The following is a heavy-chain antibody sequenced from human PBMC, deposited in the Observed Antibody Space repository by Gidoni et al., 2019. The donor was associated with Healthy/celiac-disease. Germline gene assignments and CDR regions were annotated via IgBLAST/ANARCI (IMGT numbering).Heavy chain of an antibody. J-gene: IGHJ4*02. CDR2: IYYSGST. V-gene: IGHV4-39*01. CDR3: ARLGGRDTMTRPVDY. Sequence: QLQLQESGPGLVKPSETLSLTCTVSGGSISSSSYYWGWIRQPPGKGLERIGSIYYSGSTYYNPSLKSRVTISVDTSKTQFSLKLSSVTAADTAVYYCARLGGRDTMTRPVDYWGQGTLVTVSS. CDR1: GGSISSSSYY. D-gene: IGHD3-22*01.